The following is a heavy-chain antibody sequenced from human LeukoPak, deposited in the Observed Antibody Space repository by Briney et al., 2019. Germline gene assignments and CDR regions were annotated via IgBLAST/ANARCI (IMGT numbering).Heavy chain of an antibody. CDR3: ARDSTGWSDY. D-gene: IGHD6-19*01. J-gene: IGHJ4*02. V-gene: IGHV4-59*01. CDR2: IYYSGST. CDR1: GGSISSYY. Sequence: PSETLSLTCTVSGGSISSYYWSWIRQPPGKGLEWIGYIYYSGSTNYNPSLKSRVTISVDTSKNQFSLKLSSVTAADTAVYDCARDSTGWSDYWGQGTLVTVSS.